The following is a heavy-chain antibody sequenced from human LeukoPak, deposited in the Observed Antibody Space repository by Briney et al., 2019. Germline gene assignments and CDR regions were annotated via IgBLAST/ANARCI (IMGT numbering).Heavy chain of an antibody. J-gene: IGHJ4*02. D-gene: IGHD6-13*01. Sequence: SETLSLTCTVSGYSISSGYYWGWIRQPPGKGLEWIGSIYHSGSTYYNPSLKSRVTISVDTSKNQFSLKLSSVTAADTAVYYCARGQQLVQDYWGQGTLVTVSS. CDR3: ARGQQLVQDY. V-gene: IGHV4-38-2*02. CDR1: GYSISSGYY. CDR2: IYHSGST.